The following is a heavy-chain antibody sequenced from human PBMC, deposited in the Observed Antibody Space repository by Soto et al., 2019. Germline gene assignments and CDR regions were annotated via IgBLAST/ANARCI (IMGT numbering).Heavy chain of an antibody. CDR2: ISGSGGST. Sequence: EVQLLESGGGLVQPGGSLRLSCAGSEFTFSCYAVSWVRHAPGKGLEWVSAISGSGGSTYYADSVKGRFTISRDNSKNTLYLQMNSLRAEDTAVYYCAKVMLEYYCENKGPTYSFDYWGQGTLVTVSS. D-gene: IGHD4-17*01. V-gene: IGHV3-23*01. J-gene: IGHJ4*02. CDR1: EFTFSCYA. CDR3: AKVMLEYYCENKGPTYSFDY.